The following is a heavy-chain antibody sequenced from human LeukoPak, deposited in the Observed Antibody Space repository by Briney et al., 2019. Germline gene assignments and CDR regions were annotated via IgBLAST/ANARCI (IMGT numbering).Heavy chain of an antibody. V-gene: IGHV4-34*01. J-gene: IGHJ5*02. CDR2: INHSGST. D-gene: IGHD2-15*01. CDR1: GGSFSGYY. CDR3: ARQVVVAATSWFDP. Sequence: SETLSLTCAVYGGSFSGYYWSWIRQPPGKGLEWIGEINHSGSTNYNPSLKSRVTISVDTSKNQFSLKLSSVTAADTAVYYCARQVVVAATSWFDPWGQGTLVTVSS.